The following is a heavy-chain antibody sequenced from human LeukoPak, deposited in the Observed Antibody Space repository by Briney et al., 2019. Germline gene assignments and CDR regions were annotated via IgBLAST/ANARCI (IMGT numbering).Heavy chain of an antibody. CDR2: IYYSGST. CDR1: GGSISSGGYY. J-gene: IGHJ4*02. V-gene: IGHV4-31*03. Sequence: SQTLSLTCTVSGGSISSGGYYWSWIRQHPGKGLEWIGYIYYSGSTYYNPSLKSRVTISVDTSKNQFSLKLSSVTAADTAVYYCARDRAGAQDYWGQGTLVTVSS. D-gene: IGHD1-26*01. CDR3: ARDRAGAQDY.